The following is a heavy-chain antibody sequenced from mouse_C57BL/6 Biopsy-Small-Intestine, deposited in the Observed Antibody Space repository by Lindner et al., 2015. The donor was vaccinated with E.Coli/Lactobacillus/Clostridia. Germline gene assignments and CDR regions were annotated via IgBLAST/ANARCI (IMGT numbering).Heavy chain of an antibody. J-gene: IGHJ4*01. CDR2: IDPSDTET. CDR3: ARGDGNYEDYAMDY. CDR1: GYTFTNYW. V-gene: IGHV1-52*01. Sequence: VQLQESGAERVRPGASVKLSCKASGYTFTNYWMHWVKQRPRQGLEWIGKIDPSDTETHYNQKFKDKATLTVDKSSSTAYMQLNGLTSEDSAVYYCARGDGNYEDYAMDYWGQGTSVTVSS. D-gene: IGHD2-1*01.